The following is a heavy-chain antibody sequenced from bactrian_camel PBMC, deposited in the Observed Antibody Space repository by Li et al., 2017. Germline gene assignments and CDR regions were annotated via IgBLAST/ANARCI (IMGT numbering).Heavy chain of an antibody. CDR1: TYNIPC. J-gene: IGHJ4*01. CDR2: ISENDNI. Sequence: EVQLVESGGGSVQAGGSLRLSCVYTYNIPCIGWFRQVPGKAGEGVACISENDNINYADSVKSRFTISKDSAKNILYLQMDSLKPEDTAMYFCATSLIRVCPAFSSTFRYWGQGTQDTVS. D-gene: IGHD4*01. CDR3: ATSLIRVCPAFSSTFRY. V-gene: IGHV3S66*01.